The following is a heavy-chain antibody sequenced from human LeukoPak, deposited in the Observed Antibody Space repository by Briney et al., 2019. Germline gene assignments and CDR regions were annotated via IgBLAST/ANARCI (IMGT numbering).Heavy chain of an antibody. D-gene: IGHD4-17*01. V-gene: IGHV1-2*02. J-gene: IGHJ6*02. Sequence: ASVKVSCKASGYTLTSYYMHWVRQAPGQGLEWMGWINPNSGGTNYAQKFQGRVTMTRDTSISTAYMEVSRLKSDDTAVYYCASTTVSTVGYGMDVWGQGTTVTVSS. CDR1: GYTLTSYY. CDR2: INPNSGGT. CDR3: ASTTVSTVGYGMDV.